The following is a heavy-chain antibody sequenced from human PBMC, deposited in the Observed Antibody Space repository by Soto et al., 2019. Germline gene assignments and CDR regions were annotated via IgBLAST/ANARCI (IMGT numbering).Heavy chain of an antibody. Sequence: GGSLRLSCAASGFTFSDHYMSWIRQAPGKGLEWIGYSSNSGSFTRYADSVKGRFSISRDNAKNSLYLQINSLRGDDTATYFCVRSGDNYNLLAYRGQGTPVTVSS. V-gene: IGHV3-11*06. J-gene: IGHJ4*02. D-gene: IGHD1-1*01. CDR3: VRSGDNYNLLAY. CDR2: SSNSGSFT. CDR1: GFTFSDHY.